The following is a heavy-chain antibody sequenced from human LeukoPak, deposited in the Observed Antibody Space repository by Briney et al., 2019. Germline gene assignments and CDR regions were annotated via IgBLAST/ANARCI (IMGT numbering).Heavy chain of an antibody. CDR2: IGTAGDT. Sequence: GGALRLSCAASGFTFSSDAMSWVRQATGKGLERVSAIGTAGDTYYPGSVKGRFTISRENAKNSLYLQMNSLRAADTAVYYCPRGGSSGWYYFDYWGQGTLVTVSS. CDR1: GFTFSSDA. CDR3: PRGGSSGWYYFDY. J-gene: IGHJ4*02. D-gene: IGHD6-19*01. V-gene: IGHV3-13*01.